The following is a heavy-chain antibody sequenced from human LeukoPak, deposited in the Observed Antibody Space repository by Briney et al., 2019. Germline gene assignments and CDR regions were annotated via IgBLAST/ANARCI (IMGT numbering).Heavy chain of an antibody. J-gene: IGHJ4*02. CDR2: IFYSGST. V-gene: IGHV4-39*07. Sequence: PSETLSFTCNVSGDSISSSNYYWGWIRQTPGKGLEWIGSIFYSGSTYYTPSLKSRVTMALDMSKNHFSLRLTSVTAADTAVYYCARQIASAGTAGFDFWGQGALVTVSS. CDR3: ARQIASAGTAGFDF. D-gene: IGHD6-13*01. CDR1: GDSISSSNYY.